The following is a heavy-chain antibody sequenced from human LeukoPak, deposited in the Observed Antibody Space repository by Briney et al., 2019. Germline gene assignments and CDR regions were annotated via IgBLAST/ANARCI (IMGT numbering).Heavy chain of an antibody. CDR2: ISGSGGVT. CDR3: AKDRYGDYSFDY. V-gene: IGHV3-23*01. J-gene: IGHJ4*02. CDR1: GFSFTSCA. D-gene: IGHD4-17*01. Sequence: GGSLRLSCAASGFSFTSCAMNWVRQAPGMGLEWVSSISGSGGVTYYADSVKGRFTISRDNSKNTLYLQMSSLRAEDTAVYFCAKDRYGDYSFDYWGQGTLVTVSS.